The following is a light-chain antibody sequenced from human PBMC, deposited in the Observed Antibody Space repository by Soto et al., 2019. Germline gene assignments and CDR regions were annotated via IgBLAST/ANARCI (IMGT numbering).Light chain of an antibody. J-gene: IGKJ3*01. V-gene: IGKV1-8*01. CDR2: AAA. Sequence: AIRMTQSPSSFSASTGDRVTITCRASQGISSYLAWYQQKPGKAPKLLIYAAATLQSGVPSRFSGSGSGTDFTLTISCLQSEDFATYDCQQYYRYPFTFGPGTKVDIK. CDR1: QGISSY. CDR3: QQYYRYPFT.